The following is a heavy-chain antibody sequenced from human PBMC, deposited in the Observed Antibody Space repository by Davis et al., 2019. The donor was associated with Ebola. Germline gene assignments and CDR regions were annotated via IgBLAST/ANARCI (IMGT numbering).Heavy chain of an antibody. Sequence: MPSETLSLTCAVSGGSISSSNWWSWVRQPPGKGLEWIGEIYHSGSTNYNPSLKSRVTISVDTSKNQFSLKLSSVTAADTAVYYCARGQCRYRPCYYYYGMDVWGQGTTVTVSS. V-gene: IGHV4-4*02. CDR2: IYHSGST. J-gene: IGHJ6*02. D-gene: IGHD1-1*01. CDR1: GGSISSSNW. CDR3: ARGQCRYRPCYYYYGMDV.